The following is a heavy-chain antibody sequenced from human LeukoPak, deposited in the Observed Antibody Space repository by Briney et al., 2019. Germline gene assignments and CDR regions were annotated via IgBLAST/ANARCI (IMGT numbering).Heavy chain of an antibody. CDR1: EFTFSSYA. Sequence: GGSLRLSCAASEFTFSSYAMHWVRQAPGKGLEWVAVIPYDGSNKYYADSVKGRFTISRDNSKNTLYLQMNSLRAEDTAVYYCARSDTPHVVPAAPYYWGQGTLVTVSS. V-gene: IGHV3-30-3*01. J-gene: IGHJ4*02. D-gene: IGHD2-2*01. CDR3: ARSDTPHVVPAAPYY. CDR2: IPYDGSNK.